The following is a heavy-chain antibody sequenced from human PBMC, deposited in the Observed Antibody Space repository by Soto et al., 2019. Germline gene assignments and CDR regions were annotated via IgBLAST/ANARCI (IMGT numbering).Heavy chain of an antibody. CDR1: GGSISSSNW. CDR3: ARAQYYYSGGYFYYYGMDV. V-gene: IGHV4-4*02. CDR2: IYHRGST. J-gene: IGHJ6*02. D-gene: IGHD3-22*01. Sequence: QVQLQESGPGLVKPSGTLSLTCAVSGGSISSSNWWSWVRQPPGKGLERIGEIYHRGSTNYNPSRRSRVNMSVDKSKNQFSQKLGSVTAAVTIVYYCARAQYYYSGGYFYYYGMDVWGRGTTVTVSS.